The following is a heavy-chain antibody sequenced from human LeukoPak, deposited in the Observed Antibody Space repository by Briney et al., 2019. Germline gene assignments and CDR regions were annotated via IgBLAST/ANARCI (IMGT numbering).Heavy chain of an antibody. CDR3: ARGYGDRLDCFDP. D-gene: IGHD4-17*01. V-gene: IGHV3-74*01. Sequence: GGSLRLSCEASGFTFSNFWMHWVRQVPGKGLLWVSRINGDGSSTTYADPVKGRFTISRDNSKNTLYLQMNSLRAEDTAVYCCARGYGDRLDCFDPWGQGTLVTVSS. CDR1: GFTFSNFW. J-gene: IGHJ5*02. CDR2: INGDGSST.